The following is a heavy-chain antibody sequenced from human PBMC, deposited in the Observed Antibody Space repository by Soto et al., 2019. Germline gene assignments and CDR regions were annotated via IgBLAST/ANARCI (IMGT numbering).Heavy chain of an antibody. CDR3: AKDRGYCSSTSCYTGDAFDI. CDR2: ISYDGSNK. CDR1: GFTFSSYG. Sequence: SLRLSCAASGFTFSSYGMHWVRQAPGKGLEWVAVISYDGSNKYYADSVKGRFTISRDNSKNTLYLQMNSLRAEDTAVYYCAKDRGYCSSTSCYTGDAFDIWGQGTMVTVSS. V-gene: IGHV3-30*18. D-gene: IGHD2-2*02. J-gene: IGHJ3*02.